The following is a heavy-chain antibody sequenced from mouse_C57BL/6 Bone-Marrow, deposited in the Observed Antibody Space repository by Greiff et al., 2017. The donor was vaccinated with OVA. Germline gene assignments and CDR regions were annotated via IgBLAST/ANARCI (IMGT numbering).Heavy chain of an antibody. CDR2: ISDGGSYT. D-gene: IGHD2-10*02. CDR3: ARDKGYGNYPDY. V-gene: IGHV5-4*01. Sequence: DVMLVESGGGLVKPGGSLKLSCAASGFTFSSYAMSWVRQTPEKRLEWVATISDGGSYTYYPDNVKGRFTISRDNAKNNLYLQMSHLKSEDTAMYYCARDKGYGNYPDYWGQGTTLTVSS. J-gene: IGHJ2*01. CDR1: GFTFSSYA.